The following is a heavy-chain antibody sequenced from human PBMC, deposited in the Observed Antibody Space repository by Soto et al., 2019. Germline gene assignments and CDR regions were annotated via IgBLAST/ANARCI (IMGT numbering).Heavy chain of an antibody. D-gene: IGHD3-3*01. CDR3: ARDRAITIFGVVSVWDAFDI. Sequence: SVKVSCKASGGTFSSYAISWVRQAPGQGLEWMGGIIPIFGTANYAQKFQGRVTITADESTSTAYMELSSLRSEDTAVYYCARDRAITIFGVVSVWDAFDIWGQGTMVTVSS. J-gene: IGHJ3*02. V-gene: IGHV1-69*13. CDR1: GGTFSSYA. CDR2: IIPIFGTA.